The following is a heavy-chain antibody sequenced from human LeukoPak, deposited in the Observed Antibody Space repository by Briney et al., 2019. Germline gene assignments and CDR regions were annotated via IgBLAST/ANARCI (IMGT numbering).Heavy chain of an antibody. V-gene: IGHV4-34*01. D-gene: IGHD6-19*01. J-gene: IGHJ6*03. CDR2: INHSGST. Sequence: PSETLSLTCAVYGGSFSGYYWSWIRQPPGKGLEWIGEINHSGSTNYNPSLKSRVTISVGTSKNQFSLKLSSVTAADTAVYYCARVLPRSSGWYGDYYYYMDVWGKGTTVTVSS. CDR3: ARVLPRSSGWYGDYYYYMDV. CDR1: GGSFSGYY.